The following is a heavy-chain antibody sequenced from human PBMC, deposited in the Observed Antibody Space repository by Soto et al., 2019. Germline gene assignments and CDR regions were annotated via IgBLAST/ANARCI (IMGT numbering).Heavy chain of an antibody. D-gene: IGHD6-13*01. CDR2: ITNSGDKI. CDR3: AVGIAGGGTRSHWYFDL. CDR1: GFIFSDYH. J-gene: IGHJ2*01. Sequence: GGSLRLSCEASGFIFSDYHMTWIRQAPGKGLEWISYITNSGDKIVDADSVKGRFTIARDNAKNSLYLQMESLRVEDTAVYYCAVGIAGGGTRSHWYFDLWGRGTLVTVSS. V-gene: IGHV3-11*01.